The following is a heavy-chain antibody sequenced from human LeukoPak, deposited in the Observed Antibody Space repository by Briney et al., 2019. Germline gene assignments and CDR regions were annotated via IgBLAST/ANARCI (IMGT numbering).Heavy chain of an antibody. Sequence: GGSLRLSCAASGFTFSSYSMNWVRQAPGKGLEWVSSISSSSSYIYYADSVKGRVTISRDNAKNSLYLQMNSLRAEDKAVYYCARDRVYDSSSDAFDIWGQGTMVTVSS. D-gene: IGHD3-22*01. V-gene: IGHV3-21*01. J-gene: IGHJ3*02. CDR3: ARDRVYDSSSDAFDI. CDR1: GFTFSSYS. CDR2: ISSSSSYI.